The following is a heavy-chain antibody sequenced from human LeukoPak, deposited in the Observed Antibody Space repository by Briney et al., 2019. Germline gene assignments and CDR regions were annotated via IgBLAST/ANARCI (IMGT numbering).Heavy chain of an antibody. CDR1: GFTFSSYW. CDR2: ISGSGGST. CDR3: AKAGGLGGNYYDSSGYSTYPDY. D-gene: IGHD3-22*01. J-gene: IGHJ4*02. V-gene: IGHV3-23*01. Sequence: PGGSLRLSCAASGFTFSSYWMSWVRQAPGKGLEWVSAISGSGGSTYYADSVKGRFTISRDNSKNTLYLQMNSLRAEDTAVYYCAKAGGLGGNYYDSSGYSTYPDYWGQGTLVTVSS.